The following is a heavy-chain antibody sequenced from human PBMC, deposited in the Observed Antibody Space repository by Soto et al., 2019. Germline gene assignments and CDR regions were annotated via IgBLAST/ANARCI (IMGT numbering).Heavy chain of an antibody. V-gene: IGHV1-18*01. D-gene: IGHD6-19*01. CDR3: ARVLDSSGWSNHYYYGMDV. CDR2: ISAYNGNT. J-gene: IGHJ6*02. CDR1: GYTFTSYG. Sequence: ASVKVSCKASGYTFTSYGISWVRQAPGQGLEWMGWISAYNGNTNYAQKLQGRVTMTTDTSTSTAYMELRSLRSDDTAVYYCARVLDSSGWSNHYYYGMDVWGQGTTVTVSS.